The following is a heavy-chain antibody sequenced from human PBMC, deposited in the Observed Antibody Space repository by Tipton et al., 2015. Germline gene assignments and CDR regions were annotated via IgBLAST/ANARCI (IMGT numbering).Heavy chain of an antibody. V-gene: IGHV4-39*02. D-gene: IGHD3-10*01. J-gene: IGHJ4*02. Sequence: TLSLTCTVSGGSISTTNYYWGWIRQPPGKGLEWIGTVYYNGATQYNPSLNSRVSISVDTSKNQFSLRLNSVTATDTVVYYCARELRGNSDSGSGDYWGQGTLVTVSS. CDR1: GGSISTTNYY. CDR3: ARELRGNSDSGSGDY. CDR2: VYYNGAT.